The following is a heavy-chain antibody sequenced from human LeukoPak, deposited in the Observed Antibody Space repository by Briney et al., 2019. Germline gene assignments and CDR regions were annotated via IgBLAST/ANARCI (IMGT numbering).Heavy chain of an antibody. CDR1: GGSFSGYY. Sequence: SETLSLTCAVYGGSFSGYYWSWIRQPPGKGLEWIGEINHSGSTNYNPSLKSRVTISVDTSKNQFSLKLSSVTAADTAVYYCGGTTVTTDYFDYWGQGTLVTVSS. CDR2: INHSGST. V-gene: IGHV4-34*01. D-gene: IGHD4-17*01. CDR3: GGTTVTTDYFDY. J-gene: IGHJ4*02.